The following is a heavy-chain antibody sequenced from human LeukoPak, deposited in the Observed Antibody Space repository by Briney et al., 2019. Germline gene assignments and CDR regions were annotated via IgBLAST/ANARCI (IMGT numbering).Heavy chain of an antibody. Sequence: SVKVSCKASGYTFTSYGISWVRQAPGQGLEWMGGIIAVFTTANYAQKFQGRVTITADKSTSTAYMELSSLRSEDTAVYYCARSNGPVLVSPGAPINYYYFYMDVWGKGTMVTVSS. J-gene: IGHJ6*03. V-gene: IGHV1-69*06. CDR2: IIAVFTTA. D-gene: IGHD3-3*02. CDR1: GYTFTSYG. CDR3: ARSNGPVLVSPGAPINYYYFYMDV.